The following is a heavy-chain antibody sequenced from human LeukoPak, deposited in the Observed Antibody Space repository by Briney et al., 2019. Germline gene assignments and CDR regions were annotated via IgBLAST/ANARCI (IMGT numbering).Heavy chain of an antibody. V-gene: IGHV4-59*12. CDR1: GGSISSYY. CDR2: IYSSGSS. D-gene: IGHD5-12*01. J-gene: IGHJ4*02. Sequence: SETLSLTCTVSGGSISSYYWNWIRQPPGKGLEWIGYIYSSGSSNYNPSLKSRVTISVDTSKNQFSLKLSSVTAADTAVYYCARVAHRWGGGYGNNFDYWGQGTLVTVSS. CDR3: ARVAHRWGGGYGNNFDY.